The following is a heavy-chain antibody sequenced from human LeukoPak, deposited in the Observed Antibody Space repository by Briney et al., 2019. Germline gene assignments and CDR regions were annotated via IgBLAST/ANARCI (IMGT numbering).Heavy chain of an antibody. V-gene: IGHV1-18*01. CDR3: ARVDRGVYHYYGMVV. J-gene: IGHJ6*02. CDR2: ISAYNGHT. CDR1: GYTFTNYG. Sequence: ASVKVSCKASGYTFTNYGISWVRQAPGQGLEWMGWISAYNGHTNYAQMFQGRVTTTTDTSTSTAYMELRSLRSDDTAVYYCARVDRGVYHYYGMVVWGQGTTVTVSS. D-gene: IGHD3-10*01.